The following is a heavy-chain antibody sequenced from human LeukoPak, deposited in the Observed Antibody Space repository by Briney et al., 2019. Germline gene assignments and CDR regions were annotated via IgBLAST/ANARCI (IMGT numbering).Heavy chain of an antibody. CDR2: IYYSGST. Sequence: PSETLSLTCTVSGGSISSYYWSWIRQPPGKGLEWIGYIYYSGSTNYNPSLKSRVTISVDTSKNQFSLKLSSVTAADTAVYYCARDTRFGEGVYYYYYGMDVWGQGTTVTVSS. CDR3: ARDTRFGEGVYYYYYGMDV. V-gene: IGHV4-59*01. J-gene: IGHJ6*02. CDR1: GGSISSYY. D-gene: IGHD3-10*01.